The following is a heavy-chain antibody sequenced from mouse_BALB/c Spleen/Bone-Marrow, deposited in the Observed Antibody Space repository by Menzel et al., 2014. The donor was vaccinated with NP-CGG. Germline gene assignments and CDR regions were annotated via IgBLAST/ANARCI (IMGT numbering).Heavy chain of an antibody. Sequence: QVQLKQSGAELVKPGAPVKLSCKASGYTFTSYWMNRVKQRPGRGLEWIGRIDPSDSETHYNQKFKDEATLTVDKSSSTAYIQLSSLTSEDSAVYYCARRGYGYRFAYWGQGTLVTVSA. J-gene: IGHJ3*01. V-gene: IGHV1-69*02. CDR1: GYTFTSYW. CDR3: ARRGYGYRFAY. D-gene: IGHD1-2*01. CDR2: IDPSDSET.